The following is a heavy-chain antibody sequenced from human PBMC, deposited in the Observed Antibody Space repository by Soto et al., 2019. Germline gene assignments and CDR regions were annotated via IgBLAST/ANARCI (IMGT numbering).Heavy chain of an antibody. CDR2: INAGNGNT. CDR1: GYTFTVYA. D-gene: IGHD6-19*01. V-gene: IGHV1-3*05. J-gene: IGHJ4*02. CDR3: ARAVAVPADFDY. Sequence: QVQLVQSGAEEKKPGASVKVSCKPSGYTFTVYAMHWVRQAPGQRLEWMGWINAGNGNTKYSQKFQGRVTITRDTSASTAYMELSRLRSEDTAVYYCARAVAVPADFDYWGQGTLVTVSS.